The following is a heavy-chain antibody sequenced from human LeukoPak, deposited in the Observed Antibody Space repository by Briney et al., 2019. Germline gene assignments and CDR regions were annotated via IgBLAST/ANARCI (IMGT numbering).Heavy chain of an antibody. CDR1: GFTFNRTW. J-gene: IGHJ4*02. CDR3: ARDRRDGYNVLDY. CDR2: IESDGSRT. V-gene: IGHV3-74*03. D-gene: IGHD5-24*01. Sequence: GGSLRLSCAASGFTFNRTWMHWVRQVPGKELVWVARIESDGSRTTYAESVKGRFTISRDNAKNTVYLEMNSLRAEDTAMFYCARDRRDGYNVLDYWGQGTLVTVSS.